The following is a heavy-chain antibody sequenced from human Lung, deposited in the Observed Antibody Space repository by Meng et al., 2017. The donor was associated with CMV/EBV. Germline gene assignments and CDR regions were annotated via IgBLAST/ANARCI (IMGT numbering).Heavy chain of an antibody. CDR2: LIAVFDKT. CDR3: ARGRRNEPLFDY. V-gene: IGHV1-69*13. J-gene: IGHJ4*02. D-gene: IGHD1-14*01. Sequence: GQGVQAGAEVKKPGSSVKVACKTSGDSFSTQTFSWVRQSPGQGLEWMGGLIAVFDKTKAAPRFQDRVTFTADESTSTAYMELSSLTFDDTAVYFCARGRRNEPLFDYWGQGTLVTVSS. CDR1: GDSFSTQT.